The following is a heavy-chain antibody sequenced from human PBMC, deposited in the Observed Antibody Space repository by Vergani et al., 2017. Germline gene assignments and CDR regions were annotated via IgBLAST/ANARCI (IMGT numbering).Heavy chain of an antibody. V-gene: IGHV5-51*01. CDR3: ARQGPLVGAPGGVDY. CDR2: IYPGDSDT. D-gene: IGHD1-26*01. CDR1: GYSFTSYW. J-gene: IGHJ4*02. Sequence: EVPLVQSGAAVKTPGESLKISCKCSGYSFTSYWIGWVRQMPGKGLEWMGIIYPGDSDTRYSPSFQGQVTISADKSISTAYLQWSSLKASDTAMYYCARQGPLVGAPGGVDYWGQGTLVTVSS.